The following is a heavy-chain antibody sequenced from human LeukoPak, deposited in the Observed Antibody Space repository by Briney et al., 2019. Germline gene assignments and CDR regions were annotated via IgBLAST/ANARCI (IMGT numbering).Heavy chain of an antibody. D-gene: IGHD2-15*01. V-gene: IGHV4-34*01. CDR1: GGSFSGYY. CDR2: INHSGST. J-gene: IGHJ5*02. CDR3: ARGYCSGGSCYSGARQRPYNWFDP. Sequence: SETLSLTCAVYGGSFSGYYWSWIRQPPGKGLEWIGEINHSGSTNYNPSLKSRVTISVDTSKNQFSLKLSSVTAADTAVYYCARGYCSGGSCYSGARQRPYNWFDPWGQGTLVTVSS.